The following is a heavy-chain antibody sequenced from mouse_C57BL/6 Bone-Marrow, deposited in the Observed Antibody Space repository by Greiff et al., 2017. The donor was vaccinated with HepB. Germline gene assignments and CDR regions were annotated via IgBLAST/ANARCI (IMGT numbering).Heavy chain of an antibody. Sequence: VQLQQSGAELARPGASVKLSCKASGYTFTSYGISWVKQRTGQGLEWIGEIYPRSGNTYYNEKFKGKATLTADKSSSTAYMELRSLTSEDSAVYFCARRDYSSSSFAYWGQGTLVTVAA. V-gene: IGHV1-81*01. J-gene: IGHJ3*01. CDR1: GYTFTSYG. CDR2: IYPRSGNT. CDR3: ARRDYSSSSFAY. D-gene: IGHD2-5*01.